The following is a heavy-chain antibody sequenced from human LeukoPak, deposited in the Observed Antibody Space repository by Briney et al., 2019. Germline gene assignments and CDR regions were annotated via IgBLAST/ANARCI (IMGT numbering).Heavy chain of an antibody. CDR1: GGSISSYY. V-gene: IGHV4-4*07. Sequence: SETLSLTCTVSGGSISSYYWSWIRQPAGKGLEWIGRIYTSGSTNYNPPLKSRVTMSVDTSKNQFSLKLSSVTAADTAVYYCARDDLVLMVYAPPQGYWGQGTLVTVSS. D-gene: IGHD2-8*01. CDR3: ARDDLVLMVYAPPQGY. J-gene: IGHJ4*02. CDR2: IYTSGST.